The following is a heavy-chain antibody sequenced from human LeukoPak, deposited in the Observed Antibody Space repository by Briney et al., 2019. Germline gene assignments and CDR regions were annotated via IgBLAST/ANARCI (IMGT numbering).Heavy chain of an antibody. CDR1: GGSFSGYY. CDR3: ARGHRSSXKYYFDY. D-gene: IGHD2-2*01. V-gene: IGHV4-34*01. CDR2: INHSGST. J-gene: IGHJ4*02. Sequence: PSETLSLTCAVYGGSFSGYYWSWIRQPPGEGLEWIGEINHSGSTNYNPSLKSRVTISVDTSKNQFSLKLSSVTAADTAVYYCARGHRSSXKYYFDYWGQGTLVTVSP.